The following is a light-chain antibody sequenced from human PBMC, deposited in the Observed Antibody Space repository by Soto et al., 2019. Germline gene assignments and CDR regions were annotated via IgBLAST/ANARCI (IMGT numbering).Light chain of an antibody. CDR3: ATWDDSLSAWV. CDR1: SSNIGNNY. Sequence: QSVLTQPPSASGTPGQRVTISCSGSSSNIGNNYVYWYHQLPGTAPKLLIYNNNDRPSGVPDRFSGSKSGTSASLAISGLRSEDEADFYCATWDDSLSAWVFGGGTKLTVL. CDR2: NNN. J-gene: IGLJ3*02. V-gene: IGLV1-47*02.